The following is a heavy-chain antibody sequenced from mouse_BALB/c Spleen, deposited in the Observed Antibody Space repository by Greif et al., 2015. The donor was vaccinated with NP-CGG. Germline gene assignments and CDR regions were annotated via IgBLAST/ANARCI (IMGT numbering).Heavy chain of an antibody. D-gene: IGHD1-2*01. CDR2: IWTGGGT. CDR1: GFSLTSYD. CDR3: VRDQGAITTAPYAMDY. V-gene: IGHV2-9-2*01. Sequence: VKLVESGPGLVAPSQSLSITCTVSGFSLTSYDISWIRQPPGKGLEWLGVIWTGGGTNYNSAFMSRLSISKDNSKSQVFLKMNSLQTDDTAIYYCVRDQGAITTAPYAMDYWGQGTSVTVSS. J-gene: IGHJ4*01.